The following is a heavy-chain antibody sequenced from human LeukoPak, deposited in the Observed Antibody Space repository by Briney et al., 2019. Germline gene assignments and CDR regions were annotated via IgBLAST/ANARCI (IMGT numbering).Heavy chain of an antibody. Sequence: GSLRLSCAASGFTFSSYWMHWVRQAPGKGLMWVSRINSDGSSTSYADSVKGRFTISRDNAKNTLYLQMNSLRAEDTAVYYCARLNWEHLDAFDIWGQGTMVTVSS. V-gene: IGHV3-74*01. D-gene: IGHD7-27*01. CDR2: INSDGSST. J-gene: IGHJ3*02. CDR3: ARLNWEHLDAFDI. CDR1: GFTFSSYW.